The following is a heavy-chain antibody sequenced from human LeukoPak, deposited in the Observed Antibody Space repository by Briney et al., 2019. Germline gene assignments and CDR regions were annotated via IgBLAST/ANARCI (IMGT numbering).Heavy chain of an antibody. CDR2: ISWNSGSI. CDR3: AKDTLDGYNWSAFDY. D-gene: IGHD5-24*01. J-gene: IGHJ4*02. CDR1: GFTFSSYA. V-gene: IGHV3-9*01. Sequence: AGGSLRLSCAASGFTFSSYAMSWVRQAPGKGLEWVSGISWNSGSIGYADSVKGRFTISRDNAKNSLYLQMNSLRAEDTALYYCAKDTLDGYNWSAFDYWGQGTLVTVSS.